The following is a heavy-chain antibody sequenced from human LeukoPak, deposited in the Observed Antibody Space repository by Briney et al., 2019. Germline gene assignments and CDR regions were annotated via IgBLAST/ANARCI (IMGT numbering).Heavy chain of an antibody. J-gene: IGHJ3*02. Sequence: GGSLRLSCAASGFTFSSFYMTWVRQAPGKGLEWVSSISTSSDYLYAADSVRDRFTISRDNAKNSLYLQMNSLRAEDTALYYCAREVPNAMNAFDIWGQGTMVTVSS. CDR3: AREVPNAMNAFDI. CDR1: GFTFSSFY. D-gene: IGHD2-2*01. CDR2: ISTSSDYL. V-gene: IGHV3-21*01.